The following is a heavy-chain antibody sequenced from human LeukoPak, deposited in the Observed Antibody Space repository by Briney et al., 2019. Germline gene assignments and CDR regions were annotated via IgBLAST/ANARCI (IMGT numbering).Heavy chain of an antibody. V-gene: IGHV1-69*06. Sequence: SVKVSCKASGGTFSSYAISWVRQAPGQGLEWMGGIIPIFGTANYAQKFQGRVTITADKSTSTAYMELSSLRSEDTAVYYCARDNYDILTGQGRYMDVWGKGTTVTVSS. CDR1: GGTFSSYA. J-gene: IGHJ6*03. CDR3: ARDNYDILTGQGRYMDV. CDR2: IIPIFGTA. D-gene: IGHD3-9*01.